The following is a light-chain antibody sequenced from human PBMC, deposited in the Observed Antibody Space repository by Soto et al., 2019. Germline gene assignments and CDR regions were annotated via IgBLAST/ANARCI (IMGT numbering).Light chain of an antibody. J-gene: IGKJ1*01. CDR1: QSISIN. V-gene: IGKV3-15*01. CDR2: TAS. Sequence: IVLTQSPVTLSVSPWDIVTLSCRSSQSISINLAWYQHKPGQAPRLLMQTASSRASGVPARISGSGSGTEFTLTISSLQSEDFAVYYCQQFRNWPWTFGQGTKV. CDR3: QQFRNWPWT.